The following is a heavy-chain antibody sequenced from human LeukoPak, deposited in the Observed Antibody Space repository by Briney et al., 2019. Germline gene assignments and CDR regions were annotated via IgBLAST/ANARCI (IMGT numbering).Heavy chain of an antibody. Sequence: ASVKVSCKASGYTFTSYAMHWVRQAPGQRLEWMGWINAGNGNTKYSQKFQGRVTITRDTSASTAYMELSSLRSGDTAVYYCATLEDSSAAFDIWGQGTMVTVSS. CDR3: ATLEDSSAAFDI. J-gene: IGHJ3*02. CDR1: GYTFTSYA. D-gene: IGHD3-22*01. V-gene: IGHV1-3*01. CDR2: INAGNGNT.